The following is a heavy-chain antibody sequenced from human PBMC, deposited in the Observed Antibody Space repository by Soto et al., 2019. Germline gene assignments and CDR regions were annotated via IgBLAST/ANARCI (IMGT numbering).Heavy chain of an antibody. CDR1: GFSFSTFA. V-gene: IGHV3-23*01. D-gene: IGHD2-15*01. J-gene: IGHJ6*02. CDR2: ISASAGST. CDR3: AKLRGATYYYVMEG. Sequence: EVQLLESGGGLVPPGQSLRLSCTASGFSFSTFAMSWVRQAPGKGLDWVSTISASAGSTYFADSVRGRFTISRDNSKNTLSLEMTGLRVEDTAVYYCAKLRGATYYYVMEGWGQGTTVTVSS.